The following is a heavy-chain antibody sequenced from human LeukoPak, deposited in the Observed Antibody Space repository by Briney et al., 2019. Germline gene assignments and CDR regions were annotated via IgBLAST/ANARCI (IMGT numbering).Heavy chain of an antibody. CDR2: IFYSGTT. J-gene: IGHJ4*02. D-gene: IGHD3-16*02. CDR3: ARHRLRGVVDY. CDR1: GGSINSYY. Sequence: PSETLSLTCTVSGGSINSYYWNWIRQPPGKRLEWIGYIFYSGTTNYNPSLKSRVSMSVDTSKNQFSLKLSSVTAGDTVVYYCARHRLRGVVDYWGQGTLVTVSS. V-gene: IGHV4-59*01.